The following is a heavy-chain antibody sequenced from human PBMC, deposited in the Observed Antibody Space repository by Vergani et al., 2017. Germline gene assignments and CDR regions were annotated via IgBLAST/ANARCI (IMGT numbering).Heavy chain of an antibody. J-gene: IGHJ5*02. V-gene: IGHV3-7*03. D-gene: IGHD5-24*01. CDR2: IKQDGSEK. CDR1: GFTFSSYW. CDR3: ARGWHLFLTPPRNWFDP. Sequence: EVQLVESGGGLVQPGGSLRLSCAASGFTFSSYWMSWVRQAPGKGLEWVANIKQDGSEKYYVDSVKGRFTISRDHAKNSLYLQMNSLRSEDTAVYYCARGWHLFLTPPRNWFDPWGQGTLVTVSS.